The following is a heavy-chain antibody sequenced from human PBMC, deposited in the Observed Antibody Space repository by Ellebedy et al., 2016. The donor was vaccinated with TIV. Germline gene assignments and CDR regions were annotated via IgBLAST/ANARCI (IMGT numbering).Heavy chain of an antibody. D-gene: IGHD6-19*01. Sequence: GESLKISCKGSGSRFTSYWIGWVRQMPGKGLEWMGIIYPGDSETRNSPSFQGQVTISADKSISTAYLQWSSLKASDTAMYYCARHVSSGWFSSDSAFDIWGQGTMVTVSS. CDR1: GSRFTSYW. CDR2: IYPGDSET. J-gene: IGHJ3*02. V-gene: IGHV5-51*01. CDR3: ARHVSSGWFSSDSAFDI.